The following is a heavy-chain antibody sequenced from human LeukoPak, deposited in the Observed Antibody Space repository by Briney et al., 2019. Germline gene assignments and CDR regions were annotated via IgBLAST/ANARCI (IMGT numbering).Heavy chain of an antibody. D-gene: IGHD3-3*01. CDR3: VRVSPYHFGLDS. CDR2: INPNSGDT. V-gene: IGHV1-2*02. CDR1: GYTFTGFY. Sequence: GASVKVSCKTSGYTFTGFYLHWVRQAPGQGLEWMGWINPNSGDTKYSQEFQGRVTMTGDSSISTGYMELSSLRSDDTAVYFCVRVSPYHFGLDSWGQGALVTVSS. J-gene: IGHJ4*02.